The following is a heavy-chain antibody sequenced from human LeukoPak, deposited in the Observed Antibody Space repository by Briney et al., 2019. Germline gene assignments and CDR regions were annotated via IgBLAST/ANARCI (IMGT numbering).Heavy chain of an antibody. CDR3: ARGTNRDYYYYYMDV. CDR2: ISYDGSNK. CDR1: GFTFSSYV. J-gene: IGHJ6*03. V-gene: IGHV3-30*04. Sequence: GGSLRLSCAASGFTFSSYVMHWVRQAPGKGLEWVAVISYDGSNKYYADSVKGRFTISRDNSKNTLYLQMNSLRAEDTAVYYCARGTNRDYYYYYMDVWGKGTTVTVSS. D-gene: IGHD2-8*01.